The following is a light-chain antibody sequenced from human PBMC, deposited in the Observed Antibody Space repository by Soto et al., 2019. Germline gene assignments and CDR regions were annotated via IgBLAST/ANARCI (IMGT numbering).Light chain of an antibody. CDR3: HHYITWS. CDR2: DAP. J-gene: IGKJ1*01. CDR1: KSISRW. V-gene: IGKV1-5*01. Sequence: DLQLPQSPSTLSASVGDRVTITCRASKSISRWLAWYQQKPGKAPKLLIYDAPSFQSGVSSRFNGSGSEIEFTLTVSYLQPDDFATSYCHHYITWSFGQGTVVEIK.